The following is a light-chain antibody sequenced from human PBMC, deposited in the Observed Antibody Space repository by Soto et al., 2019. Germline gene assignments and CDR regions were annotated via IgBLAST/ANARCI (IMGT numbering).Light chain of an antibody. Sequence: EIVLTQSPGTLSLSPGEGATLSCRAGQSISSNYLAWYQQKPGQAPRLLIYDASNRATGIPARFSGSGSGTDFTLTISSLEPEDFAVYYCQQRSNWPPWTFGQGTKVDIK. CDR1: QSISSNY. CDR3: QQRSNWPPWT. CDR2: DAS. V-gene: IGKV3-11*01. J-gene: IGKJ1*01.